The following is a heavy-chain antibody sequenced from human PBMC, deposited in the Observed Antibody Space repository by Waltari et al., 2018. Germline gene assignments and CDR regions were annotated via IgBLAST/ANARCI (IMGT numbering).Heavy chain of an antibody. CDR2: ISGSGGST. CDR3: ATHLGMGLDYYGMDV. Sequence: EVQLLESGGGLVQPGGSLRLSCAASGFTFSSYAMSWVRQAPGKGLEWVSAISGSGGSTYYADSVKGRFTISRDNSKNTLYLQMNSLRAEDTAVYYCATHLGMGLDYYGMDVWGQGTTVTVSS. CDR1: GFTFSSYA. V-gene: IGHV3-23*01. D-gene: IGHD2-8*01. J-gene: IGHJ6*02.